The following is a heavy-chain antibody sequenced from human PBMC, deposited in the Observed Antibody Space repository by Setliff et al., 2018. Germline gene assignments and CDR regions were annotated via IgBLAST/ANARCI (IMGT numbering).Heavy chain of an antibody. CDR2: IYHSGST. Sequence: PLETLSLTCTVSGYSISSGYYWGWIRQPPGKGLEWIGSIYHSGSTHYNPSLKSRVTISVDTSKNQFSLKLSSVTAADTAVYYCARVGDSSGWYFSRYFDYWGQGTLVTVSS. V-gene: IGHV4-38-2*02. CDR3: ARVGDSSGWYFSRYFDY. D-gene: IGHD6-19*01. CDR1: GYSISSGYY. J-gene: IGHJ4*02.